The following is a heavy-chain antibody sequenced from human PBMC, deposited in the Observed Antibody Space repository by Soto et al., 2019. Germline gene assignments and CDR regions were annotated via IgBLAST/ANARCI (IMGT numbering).Heavy chain of an antibody. CDR1: GGTFSSYA. Sequence: QVQLVQSGAEVKKPGSSVKVSCKASGGTFSSYAISWVRQAPGQGLEWMGGLIPIFGTANYAQKFQGRVTITADESTSTAYMELSSLRYEDTAVYYCAREKGSTVDYYYGMDVWGQGTTVTVSS. D-gene: IGHD3-10*01. J-gene: IGHJ6*02. CDR2: LIPIFGTA. V-gene: IGHV1-69*12. CDR3: AREKGSTVDYYYGMDV.